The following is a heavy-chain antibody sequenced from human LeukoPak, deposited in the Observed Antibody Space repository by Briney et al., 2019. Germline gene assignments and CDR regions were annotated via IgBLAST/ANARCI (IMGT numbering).Heavy chain of an antibody. Sequence: GRSLRLSCTASGFTFGDYAMSWVRQAPGKGLKWVGFIRSKAYGGTTEYAASVKGRFIISRDDSKSIAYLQMNSLKTEDTAVYYCTRVVITWFDPWGQGTLVTVSS. J-gene: IGHJ5*02. V-gene: IGHV3-49*04. CDR1: GFTFGDYA. CDR2: IRSKAYGGTT. CDR3: TRVVITWFDP. D-gene: IGHD3-22*01.